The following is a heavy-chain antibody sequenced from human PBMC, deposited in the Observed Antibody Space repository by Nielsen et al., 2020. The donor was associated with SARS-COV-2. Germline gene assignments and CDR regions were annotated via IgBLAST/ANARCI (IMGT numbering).Heavy chain of an antibody. CDR3: AKDEGILGATRKNYYYYYYMDV. V-gene: IGHV3-21*04. J-gene: IGHJ6*03. CDR2: ISSSSSYI. D-gene: IGHD1-26*01. Sequence: VRQAAGKGLEWVSSISSSSSYIYYADSVKGRFTISRDNSKNTLYLQMNSLRAEDTAVYYCAKDEGILGATRKNYYYYYYMDVWGNGTAVTVSS.